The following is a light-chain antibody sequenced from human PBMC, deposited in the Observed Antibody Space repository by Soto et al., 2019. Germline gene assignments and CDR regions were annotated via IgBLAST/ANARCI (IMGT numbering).Light chain of an antibody. CDR1: SSDVGSYDY. J-gene: IGLJ1*01. CDR2: EVS. V-gene: IGLV2-14*01. Sequence: QSALTQPASVCGSPGQSITISCTGTSSDVGSYDYVSWYQQHPGKVPKLMLYEVSNRPSGVSNRFSGSKSGNTASLTISGLQAEDEADYYCSSYASSSTLVFGTGTKLTVL. CDR3: SSYASSSTLV.